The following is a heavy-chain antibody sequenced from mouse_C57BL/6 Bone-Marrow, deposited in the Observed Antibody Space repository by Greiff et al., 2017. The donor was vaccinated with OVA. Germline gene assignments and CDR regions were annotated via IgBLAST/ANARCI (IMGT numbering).Heavy chain of an antibody. CDR1: GYTFTDYE. CDR2: IDPETGGT. V-gene: IGHV1-15*01. CDR3: TIPFRAPWYFDV. J-gene: IGHJ1*03. Sequence: VQLQQSGAELVRPGASVTLSCKASGYTFTDYEMHWVKQTPVHGLEWIGAIDPETGGTAYNQKFKGKAILTADKSSSTAYMELRSLTSEDSAVYYCTIPFRAPWYFDVWGTGTTVTVSS.